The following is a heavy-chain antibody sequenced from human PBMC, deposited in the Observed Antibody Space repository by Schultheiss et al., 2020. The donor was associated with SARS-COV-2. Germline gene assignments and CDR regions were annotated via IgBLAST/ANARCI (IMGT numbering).Heavy chain of an antibody. CDR3: AKGKRITMIVPFDY. D-gene: IGHD3-22*01. Sequence: GGSLRLSCAASGFTVSSNYMSWVRQAPGKGLEWVAVIWYDGSNKYYADSVKGRFTISRDNSKNTLYLQMNSLRAEDTAVYYCAKGKRITMIVPFDYWGQGTLVTVSS. V-gene: IGHV3-33*06. CDR2: IWYDGSNK. J-gene: IGHJ4*02. CDR1: GFTVSSNY.